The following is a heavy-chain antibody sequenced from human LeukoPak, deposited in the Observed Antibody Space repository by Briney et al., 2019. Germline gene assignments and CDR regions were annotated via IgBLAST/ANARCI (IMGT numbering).Heavy chain of an antibody. V-gene: IGHV1-46*03. CDR1: GYTFTSYY. CDR2: INPSGGST. CDR3: AQSRQYYDILTGYYSGFDP. J-gene: IGHJ5*02. Sequence: GASVKVSCKASGYTFTSYYMHWVRQAPGQGLEWMGIINPSGGSTSYAQKFQGRVTITRDTSASTAYMELSSLRSEDTAVYYCAQSRQYYDILTGYYSGFDPWGQGTLVTVSS. D-gene: IGHD3-9*01.